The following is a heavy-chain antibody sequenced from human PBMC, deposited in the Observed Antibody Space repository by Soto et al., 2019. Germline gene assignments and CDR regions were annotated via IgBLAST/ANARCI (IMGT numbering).Heavy chain of an antibody. J-gene: IGHJ6*02. CDR2: ISWDGGST. V-gene: IGHV3-43*01. CDR1: GFTFDDYT. D-gene: IGHD3-3*01. Sequence: PGGSLRLSCAASGFTFDDYTMHWVRQAPGKGLEWVSLISWDGGSTYYADSVKGRFTISRDNSKNSLYLQMNSLRTEDTALYYCAKDVDFWSGFRSNSLYGMDVWGQGTTVTVSS. CDR3: AKDVDFWSGFRSNSLYGMDV.